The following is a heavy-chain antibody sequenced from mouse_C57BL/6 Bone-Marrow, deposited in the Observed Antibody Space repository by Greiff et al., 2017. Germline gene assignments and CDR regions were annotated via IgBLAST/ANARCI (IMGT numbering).Heavy chain of an antibody. Sequence: QVQLQQSGPELVKPGASVKISCKASGYAFSSSWMNWVKQRPGKGLEWIGRIYPGDGDTNYNGKFKGKATLTADKSSSTAYMQLSSLTSEDSAVYFCARSNYGIPSDAMDYWGQGTSVTVSS. D-gene: IGHD1-1*01. CDR1: GYAFSSSW. CDR3: ARSNYGIPSDAMDY. CDR2: IYPGDGDT. V-gene: IGHV1-82*01. J-gene: IGHJ4*01.